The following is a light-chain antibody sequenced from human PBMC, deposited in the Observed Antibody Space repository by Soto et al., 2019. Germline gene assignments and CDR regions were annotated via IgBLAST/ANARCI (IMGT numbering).Light chain of an antibody. Sequence: EILLTQSPATLSLTPGERATRSCRASQSVSSYLAWYQQKPGQAPRLLIYDASNRATGIPARFSGSGSGTDFTLTISSLEPEDFAVYYCQQRSNWLTFGGGTRVDIK. CDR3: QQRSNWLT. CDR2: DAS. V-gene: IGKV3-11*01. J-gene: IGKJ4*01. CDR1: QSVSSY.